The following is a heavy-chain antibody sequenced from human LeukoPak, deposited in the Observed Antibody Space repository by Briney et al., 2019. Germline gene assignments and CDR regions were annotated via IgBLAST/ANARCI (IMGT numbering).Heavy chain of an antibody. J-gene: IGHJ4*02. CDR3: ASGSGH. CDR2: ISSSGSAK. D-gene: IGHD2-2*03. V-gene: IGHV3-48*02. Sequence: GGSLRLSCAASGFTFSNYGLNWVRQAPGKGLEWVSHISSSGSAKYYADSVKGRFTISRDNAKNSLYLQMNSLRDEDTAVFYCASGSGHWGQGTLVTVSS. CDR1: GFTFSNYG.